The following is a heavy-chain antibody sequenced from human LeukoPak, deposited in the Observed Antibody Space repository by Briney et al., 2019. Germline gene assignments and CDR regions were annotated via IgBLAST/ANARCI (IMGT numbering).Heavy chain of an antibody. CDR1: GYTFTGYY. J-gene: IGHJ3*02. CDR3: ARARIPTFGGVNDAFDI. D-gene: IGHD3-16*01. V-gene: IGHV1-2*04. CDR2: INPNSGGT. Sequence: VASVKVSCKASGYTFTGYYMHWVRQAPGQGLEWMGWINPNSGGTNYAQKFQGWVTMTRDTSISTAYMELSRLRSDDTAVYYCARARIPTFGGVNDAFDIWGQGTMVTVSS.